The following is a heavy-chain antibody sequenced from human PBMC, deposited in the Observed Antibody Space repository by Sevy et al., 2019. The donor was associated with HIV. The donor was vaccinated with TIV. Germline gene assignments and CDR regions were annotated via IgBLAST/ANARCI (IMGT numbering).Heavy chain of an antibody. CDR3: ARGIGRRVYYGSGTGPDAFDI. V-gene: IGHV3-53*01. Sequence: GGSLRLSCAASGFTVSSNYMSWVRQAPGKGLEWVSVIYSGGSTYYADSVKGRFTISRDNSKNTLYLQMNSLRAEVTAVYYCARGIGRRVYYGSGTGPDAFDIWGQGTMVTVSS. D-gene: IGHD3-10*01. J-gene: IGHJ3*02. CDR2: IYSGGST. CDR1: GFTVSSNY.